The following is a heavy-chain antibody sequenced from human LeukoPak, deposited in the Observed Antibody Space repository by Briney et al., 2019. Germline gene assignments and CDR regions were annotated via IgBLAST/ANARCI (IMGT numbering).Heavy chain of an antibody. CDR2: INPNSGGT. CDR3: ARVGRYCSSTSCYSPYYYYMDV. CDR1: GYTFTGYY. V-gene: IGHV1-2*02. D-gene: IGHD2-2*01. J-gene: IGHJ6*03. Sequence: ASVKVSCKASGYTFTGYYMHWVRQAPGQGLEWMGWINPNSGGTNYAQKFQGRVTMTTDTSTSTAYMELRSLRSDDTAVYYCARVGRYCSSTSCYSPYYYYMDVWGKGTTVTVSS.